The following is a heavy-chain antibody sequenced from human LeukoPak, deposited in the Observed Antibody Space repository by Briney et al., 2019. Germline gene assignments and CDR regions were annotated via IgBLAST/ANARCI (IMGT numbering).Heavy chain of an antibody. D-gene: IGHD3-9*01. CDR3: ARRDHFAYFFDN. J-gene: IGHJ4*02. CDR2: IYYSGST. CDR1: GYSISSSVW. Sequence: SDTLSLTCAVSGYSISSSVWWCWIRQPPGKGLEWIGYIYYSGSTYYNPSLKSRVTMSVDTSKNQFSLQLTSVTAVDTAVYYCARRDHFAYFFDNWGQGTLVTVSS. V-gene: IGHV4-28*01.